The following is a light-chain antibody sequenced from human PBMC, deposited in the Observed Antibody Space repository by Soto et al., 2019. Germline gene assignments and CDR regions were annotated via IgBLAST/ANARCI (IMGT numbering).Light chain of an antibody. J-gene: IGKJ4*01. CDR1: QTISSTF. CDR3: QQFGLSPT. V-gene: IGKV3-20*01. Sequence: EIVLTQSPGTLSLSPGEGATLSCRASQTISSTFLAWYRQRPGQAPRLLIYGASSRAAGIPDRFSGSGSGTDFTLTISRLEPEDFAVYYCQQFGLSPTFGGGTKVDIK. CDR2: GAS.